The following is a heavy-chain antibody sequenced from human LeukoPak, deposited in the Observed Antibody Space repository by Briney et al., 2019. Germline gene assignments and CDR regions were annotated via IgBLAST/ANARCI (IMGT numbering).Heavy chain of an antibody. V-gene: IGHV4-59*01. CDR3: ARLRGNYFPDY. CDR1: GDSISGYY. Sequence: MPSETLSLTCTVSGDSISGYYWTWIRQPPGKGLEWIGYIYYSGSINYNPSLKSRNTISVDTSKNQFSLMLSSVTAADTAVYYCARLRGNYFPDYWGQGTLVTVSS. D-gene: IGHD4-11*01. J-gene: IGHJ4*02. CDR2: IYYSGSI.